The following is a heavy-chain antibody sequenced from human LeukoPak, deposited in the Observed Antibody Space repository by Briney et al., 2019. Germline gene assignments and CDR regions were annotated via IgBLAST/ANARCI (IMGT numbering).Heavy chain of an antibody. CDR2: INPNNGVT. Sequence: GASVKVSCKASGYTFTAYYIHWVRQAPGQGLEWMGWINPNNGVTGVVQKLQGTVTLTRDTFISTAYMELSSLKFDDTAVYYCAKDMELVGTSLAGDSLEIWGQGTVVTVSS. CDR3: AKDMELVGTSLAGDSLEI. CDR1: GYTFTAYY. D-gene: IGHD2-15*01. V-gene: IGHV1-2*02. J-gene: IGHJ3*02.